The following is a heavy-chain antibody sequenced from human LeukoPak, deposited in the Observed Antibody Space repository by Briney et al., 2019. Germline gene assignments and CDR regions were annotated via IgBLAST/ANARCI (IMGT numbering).Heavy chain of an antibody. J-gene: IGHJ4*02. Sequence: ASGNVSCTASDYTFTTYGISWVRQAPGQGGEGRGWISAYNGNTNYAQKLQGRVTVTTDTSTSTAYMELRSLRSDDTAVYYCARSQVGYGSGSYYLRPTFDYWGQGTLVTVSS. CDR2: ISAYNGNT. V-gene: IGHV1-18*01. D-gene: IGHD3-10*01. CDR1: DYTFTTYG. CDR3: ARSQVGYGSGSYYLRPTFDY.